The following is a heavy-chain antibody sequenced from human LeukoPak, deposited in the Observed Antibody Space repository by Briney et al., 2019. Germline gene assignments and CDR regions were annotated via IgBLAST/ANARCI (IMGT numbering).Heavy chain of an antibody. V-gene: IGHV3-23*01. CDR3: FGGSGYNSDY. Sequence: GGSLRLSCAASGFAFGHYTMHWVRQAPGKGLEWVSAISGSGGNTYYADSVKGRFTISRDNSKNTLYLQMNSLRAEDTALYSCFGGSGYNSDYWGQGTLVTVSP. J-gene: IGHJ4*02. CDR1: GFAFGHYT. CDR2: ISGSGGNT. D-gene: IGHD3-22*01.